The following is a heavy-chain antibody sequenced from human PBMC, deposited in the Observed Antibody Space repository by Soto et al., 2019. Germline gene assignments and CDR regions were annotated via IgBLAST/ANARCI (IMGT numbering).Heavy chain of an antibody. CDR3: AKEGAYGRGYYYYGMDV. CDR1: GFTFSSYS. J-gene: IGHJ6*02. D-gene: IGHD4-17*01. Sequence: EVQLVESGGGLVKPGGSLRLSCAASGFTFSSYSMNWVRQAPGKGLEWVSSISSSSSYIYYEDSVKGRFTISRDNAKNSLYLQMNSLRAEDTAVYYCAKEGAYGRGYYYYGMDVWGQGTTVTVSS. CDR2: ISSSSSYI. V-gene: IGHV3-21*01.